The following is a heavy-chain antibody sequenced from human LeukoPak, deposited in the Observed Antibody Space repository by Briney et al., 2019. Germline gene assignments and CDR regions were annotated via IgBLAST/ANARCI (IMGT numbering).Heavy chain of an antibody. Sequence: PSETLSLTCTVSGGSISSYYWSWIRQPPGKGLEWVGYIYYSGSTNYNPSLKSRVTISVDTSKNQFSLKLSSVTAADTAVYYCARDLDAFDIWGQGTMVTVSS. CDR3: ARDLDAFDI. CDR1: GGSISSYY. J-gene: IGHJ3*02. V-gene: IGHV4-59*01. CDR2: IYYSGST.